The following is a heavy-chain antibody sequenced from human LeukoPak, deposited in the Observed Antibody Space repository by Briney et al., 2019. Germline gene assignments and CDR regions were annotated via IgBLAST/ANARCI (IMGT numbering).Heavy chain of an antibody. Sequence: SQTLSLTCAISGDSVSSNNIAWNWIRQSPSRGLEWLGRTYYRSKWYNDYAVSVQSRITINPDTSRNQFSLQLNSVTPEDTAVYYCARGPRLVYYFDYWGQGTLVTVSS. CDR2: TYYRSKWYN. CDR3: ARGPRLVYYFDY. J-gene: IGHJ4*02. CDR1: GDSVSSNNIA. D-gene: IGHD6-19*01. V-gene: IGHV6-1*01.